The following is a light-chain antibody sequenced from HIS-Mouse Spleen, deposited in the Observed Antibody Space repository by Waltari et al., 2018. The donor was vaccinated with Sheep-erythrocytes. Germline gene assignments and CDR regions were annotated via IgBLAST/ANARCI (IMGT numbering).Light chain of an antibody. CDR1: SSDVGGYNY. J-gene: IGLJ1*01. CDR2: DVS. Sequence: QSALTQPRSVSGSPGQSVTISCIGTSSDVGGYNYFSWYQQHPGKAPKLMIYDVSKRPSGVPDRFSGSKSGNTASLTISGLQAEDEADYYCCSYAGSYNHVFATGTKVTVL. CDR3: CSYAGSYNHV. V-gene: IGLV2-11*01.